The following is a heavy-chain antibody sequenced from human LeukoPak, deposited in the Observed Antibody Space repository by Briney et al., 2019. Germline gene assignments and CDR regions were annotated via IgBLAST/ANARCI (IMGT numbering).Heavy chain of an antibody. CDR1: GGSISSSSYY. D-gene: IGHD3-22*01. Sequence: PSETLSPTCTVSGGSISSSSYYWGWIRQPPGKGLEWIGSIYYSGSTYYNPSLKSRVTISVDTSKNQFSLKLSSVTAADTAVYYCARDLLRAGGPDSSGYPWGQGTLVTVSS. J-gene: IGHJ5*02. CDR3: ARDLLRAGGPDSSGYP. V-gene: IGHV4-39*07. CDR2: IYYSGST.